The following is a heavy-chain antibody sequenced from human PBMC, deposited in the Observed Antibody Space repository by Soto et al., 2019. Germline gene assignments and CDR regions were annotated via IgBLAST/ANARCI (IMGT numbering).Heavy chain of an antibody. V-gene: IGHV1-18*01. Sequence: QVQLVQSGAEVKEPGASVKVSCKAAGYTFTSYGFSWVRQAPGQGFEWMGWISTYNGDTHYAQNLQGRVTMTTDTSTSTAYMELRSLRSDDTAVYYCARSNGIAAAGPPFDYWGQGTLVTVSS. CDR2: ISTYNGDT. J-gene: IGHJ4*02. D-gene: IGHD6-13*01. CDR1: GYTFTSYG. CDR3: ARSNGIAAAGPPFDY.